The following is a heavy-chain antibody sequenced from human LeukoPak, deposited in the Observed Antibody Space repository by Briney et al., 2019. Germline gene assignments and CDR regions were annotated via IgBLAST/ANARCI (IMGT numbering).Heavy chain of an antibody. V-gene: IGHV3-30*18. CDR2: ISYDGSNK. CDR1: GFTFSSYG. Sequence: GGSLRLSCAASGFTFSSYGMHWVRQAPGKGLEWVAVISYDGSNKYYADSVKGRFTISRDNSKNTLYLQMNSLRAEDTAVYYCAKPRDYDILTGYSYWGQGTLVAVSS. J-gene: IGHJ4*02. CDR3: AKPRDYDILTGYSY. D-gene: IGHD3-9*01.